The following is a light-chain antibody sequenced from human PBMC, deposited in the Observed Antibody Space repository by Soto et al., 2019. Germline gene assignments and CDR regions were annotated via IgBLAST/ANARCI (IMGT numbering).Light chain of an antibody. CDR1: SSDVGDYNY. V-gene: IGLV2-8*02. CDR2: EVT. Sequence: QSALTQPPSASRSPGQSVTISCTGTSSDVGDYNYVSWYQQHPGKAPKLMLYEVTKRPSGVPDRFSGSKSGNTASLTVSGLQAEDEADYYCSSYAGSNNFVVFGGGTKLTVL. CDR3: SSYAGSNNFVV. J-gene: IGLJ2*01.